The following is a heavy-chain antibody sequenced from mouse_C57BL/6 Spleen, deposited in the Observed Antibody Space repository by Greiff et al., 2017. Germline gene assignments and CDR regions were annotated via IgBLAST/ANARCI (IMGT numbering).Heavy chain of an antibody. Sequence: EVQLQESVAELVRPGASVKLSCTASGFNIKNTYMHWVKQRPEQGLEWIGRIDPANGNTKYAPKFQGKATITADTSSNTAYLQLSSLTSEDAAIYYCARVVAKDYYAMDYWGQGTSVTVSS. J-gene: IGHJ4*01. CDR2: IDPANGNT. CDR1: GFNIKNTY. D-gene: IGHD1-1*01. V-gene: IGHV14-3*01. CDR3: ARVVAKDYYAMDY.